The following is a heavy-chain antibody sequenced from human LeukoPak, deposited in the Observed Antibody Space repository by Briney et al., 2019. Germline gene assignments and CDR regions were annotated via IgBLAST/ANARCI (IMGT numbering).Heavy chain of an antibody. D-gene: IGHD3-3*01. Sequence: PGGSLRLSCAASGFTFSSYGMHWVRQAPGKGLEWVTFIRYDGRDEYYVDSVKGRFTISRDNSKNTLYLQMNSLRAEDTAVYFCAKDYGRGTIHYWGQGTLVTVSS. CDR2: IRYDGRDE. CDR1: GFTFSSYG. CDR3: AKDYGRGTIHY. J-gene: IGHJ4*02. V-gene: IGHV3-30*02.